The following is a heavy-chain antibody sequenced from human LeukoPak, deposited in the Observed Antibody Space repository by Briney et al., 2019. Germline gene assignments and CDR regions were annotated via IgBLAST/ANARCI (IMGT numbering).Heavy chain of an antibody. V-gene: IGHV1-69*04. Sequence: GASVKVSCKASGGTFSSYAISWVRQAPGQGLEWMGRIIPILGIANYAQKFQGRVTITADKSTSTAYMELSSLRSEDTAVYYCARSVGDRLYYYYYGMDVWGQGTTVTVSS. CDR3: ARSVGDRLYYYYYGMDV. CDR2: IIPILGIA. J-gene: IGHJ6*02. D-gene: IGHD3-16*01. CDR1: GGTFSSYA.